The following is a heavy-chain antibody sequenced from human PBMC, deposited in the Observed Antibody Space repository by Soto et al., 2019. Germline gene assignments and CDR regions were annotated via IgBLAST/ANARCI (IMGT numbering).Heavy chain of an antibody. CDR3: ARSKHSSGWSADDFDY. J-gene: IGHJ4*02. V-gene: IGHV1-69*13. D-gene: IGHD6-19*01. Sequence: AASVKVSCKASGGTFSSYAISWVRQAPGQGLEWMGGIIPIFGTANYAQKFQGRVTITADESTSTAYMELSSLRSEDTAVYYCARSKHSSGWSADDFDYWGQGTLVTVSS. CDR2: IIPIFGTA. CDR1: GGTFSSYA.